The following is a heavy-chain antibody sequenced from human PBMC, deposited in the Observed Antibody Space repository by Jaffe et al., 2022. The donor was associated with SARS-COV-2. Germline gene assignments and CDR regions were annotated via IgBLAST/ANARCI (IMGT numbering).Heavy chain of an antibody. CDR3: VRDTDYGEDY. CDR2: ISRDGGIT. D-gene: IGHD4-17*01. V-gene: IGHV3-64*07. Sequence: EVQLVESGGALVQPGGSLRLSCAASGFTFSSHPFHWVRQAPGKKLEYISAISRDGGITYHADSVKGRFTISRDNSRNTLFLQMGSLRVEDTAVYYCVRDTDYGEDYWGQGTLVTVSS. J-gene: IGHJ4*02. CDR1: GFTFSSHP.